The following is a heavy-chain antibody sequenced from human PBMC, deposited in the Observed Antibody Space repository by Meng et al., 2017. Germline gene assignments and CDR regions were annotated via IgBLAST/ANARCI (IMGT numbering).Heavy chain of an antibody. D-gene: IGHD2/OR15-2a*01. Sequence: QVQLHESGPGLVTPSLTLSLTCPCSGGSISSGGYYWSWIRQNQGKGLEWIGYIYYSGSTYYNPSLKSRVTISVETSKNQFSLKLRSVTAADTAVYYCARVPTTDYFDYWGQGTLVSVSS. J-gene: IGHJ4*02. CDR3: ARVPTTDYFDY. CDR1: GGSISSGGYY. V-gene: IGHV4-31*03. CDR2: IYYSGST.